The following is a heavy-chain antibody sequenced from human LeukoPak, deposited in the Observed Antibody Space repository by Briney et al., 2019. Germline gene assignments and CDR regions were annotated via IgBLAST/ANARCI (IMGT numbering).Heavy chain of an antibody. V-gene: IGHV4-59*12. J-gene: IGHJ2*01. CDR1: GGSISSYY. D-gene: IGHD3-16*01. CDR2: IYHSGST. Sequence: SETLSLTCTVSGGSISSYYWSWIRQPPGKGLEWIGYIYHSGSTYYNPSLKSRVTISVDRSKNQFSLKLSSVTAADTAVYYCARGGGTYWYFDLWGRGTLVTVSS. CDR3: ARGGGTYWYFDL.